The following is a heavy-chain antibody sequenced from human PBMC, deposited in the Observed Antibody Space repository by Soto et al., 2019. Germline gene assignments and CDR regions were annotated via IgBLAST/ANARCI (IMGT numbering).Heavy chain of an antibody. Sequence: PSETLSLTCTVSCGSVSSGSYYWSWIRQPPGKGLEWIGYIYYSVSTNYNPSRKSRVTISVDTSKNQFSLKLSSVTAADTAVYYCARGGYYDFGSARSRQFDPWGQGTLVTVSS. CDR3: ARGGYYDFGSARSRQFDP. CDR2: IYYSVST. CDR1: CGSVSSGSYY. D-gene: IGHD3-3*01. V-gene: IGHV4-61*01. J-gene: IGHJ5*02.